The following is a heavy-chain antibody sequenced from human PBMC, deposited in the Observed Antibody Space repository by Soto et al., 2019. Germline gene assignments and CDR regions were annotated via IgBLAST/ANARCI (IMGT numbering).Heavy chain of an antibody. Sequence: PGGSLRLSCAASGFTFSSYGMHWVRQAPGKGLEWVAVISYDGSNKYYADSVKGRFTISRDNSKNTLYLQMNSLRAEDTAVYYCAKDSRLLGGYYFDYWGQGT. V-gene: IGHV3-30*18. J-gene: IGHJ4*02. CDR1: GFTFSSYG. CDR2: ISYDGSNK. CDR3: AKDSRLLGGYYFDY. D-gene: IGHD2-15*01.